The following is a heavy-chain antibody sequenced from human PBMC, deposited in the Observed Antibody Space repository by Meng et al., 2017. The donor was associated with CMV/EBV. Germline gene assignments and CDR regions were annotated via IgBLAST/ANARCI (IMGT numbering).Heavy chain of an antibody. J-gene: IGHJ4*02. CDR3: ARALWSGYYIDY. V-gene: IGHV3-66*02. D-gene: IGHD3-3*01. CDR2: IYSGGST. Sequence: GESLKISCAASGFTVSSNYMSWVRQAPGKGLEWVSVIYSGGSTYYADSVKGRFTISRDNSKNTLYLQMNSLRAEDTAVYYCARALWSGYYIDYWGQGTRVTVSS. CDR1: GFTVSSNY.